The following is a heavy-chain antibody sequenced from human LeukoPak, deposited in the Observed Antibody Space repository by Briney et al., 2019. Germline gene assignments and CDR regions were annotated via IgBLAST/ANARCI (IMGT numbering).Heavy chain of an antibody. V-gene: IGHV1-2*02. CDR1: GYTFTGYY. J-gene: IGHJ4*02. D-gene: IGHD2-15*01. CDR3: ARDKARTVVVVAATPFF. Sequence: ASVKVSCKASGYTFTGYYMRWVRQAPGQGLEWMGWINPNSGGTNYAQKFQGRVTMTRDTSISTAYMELSRLRSDDTAVYYCARDKARTVVVVAATPFFWGQGTLVTVSS. CDR2: INPNSGGT.